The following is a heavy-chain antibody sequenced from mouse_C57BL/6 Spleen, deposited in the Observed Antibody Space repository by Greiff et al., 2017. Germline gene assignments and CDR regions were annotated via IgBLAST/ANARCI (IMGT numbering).Heavy chain of an antibody. CDR3: ARSDYYGSRYFDY. J-gene: IGHJ2*01. Sequence: QVQLQQPGAELVKPGASVKMSCKASGYTFTSYWITWVKQRPGQGLEWIGDIYPGSGSTNYNEKFKSKATMTVDKSSSTAYMQLSSLTSEDSAVYYCARSDYYGSRYFDYWGQGTTLTVSS. CDR1: GYTFTSYW. V-gene: IGHV1-55*01. CDR2: IYPGSGST. D-gene: IGHD1-1*01.